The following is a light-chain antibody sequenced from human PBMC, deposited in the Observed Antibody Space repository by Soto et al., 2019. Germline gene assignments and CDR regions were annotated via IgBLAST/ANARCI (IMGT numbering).Light chain of an antibody. V-gene: IGKV3-15*01. J-gene: IGKJ4*01. Sequence: EIVMTQSPATLSVSPGERATLSCRASQSIRNYLAWYQQKPGQAPRLLFYDASTRATGIPARFSGSGSGTEFILTISSLQSEDFAVYSCQQYSKWPLTFGGGTKVEIK. CDR1: QSIRNY. CDR3: QQYSKWPLT. CDR2: DAS.